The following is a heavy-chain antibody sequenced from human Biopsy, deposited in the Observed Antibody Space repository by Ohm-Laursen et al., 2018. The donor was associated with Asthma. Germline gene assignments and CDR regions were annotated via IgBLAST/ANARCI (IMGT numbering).Heavy chain of an antibody. CDR3: ARRSGQDNGDSSAFDT. CDR1: GFVFSQCG. CDR2: VSSDGHNK. D-gene: IGHD3-22*01. J-gene: IGHJ3*02. V-gene: IGHV3-30*03. Sequence: SLRLSCAASGFVFSQCGMHWVRQGPGKGLEWVALVSSDGHNKYYEQSVKGRFTISRDNSRNRLDLQINRLTVEDSAVYFCARRSGQDNGDSSAFDTWGQGTKVAVSS.